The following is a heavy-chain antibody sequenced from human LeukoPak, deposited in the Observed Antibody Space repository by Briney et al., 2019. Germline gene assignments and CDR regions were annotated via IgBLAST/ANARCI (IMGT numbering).Heavy chain of an antibody. CDR3: ARRARWAQDFDY. CDR1: AGSVSGYY. D-gene: IGHD5-24*01. CDR2: IYYSGST. J-gene: IGHJ4*02. V-gene: IGHV4-59*08. Sequence: PSETLSLTCTVSAGSVSGYYWNWNRQPPGPGLEWIAYIYYSGSTSYNPSLKSRVTISVDTSKNQFSLRLSSVTAADTAVYYCARRARWAQDFDYWGQGTLVTVSS.